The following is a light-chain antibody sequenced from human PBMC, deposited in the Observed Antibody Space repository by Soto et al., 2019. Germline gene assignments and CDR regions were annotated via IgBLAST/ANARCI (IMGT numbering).Light chain of an antibody. J-gene: IGKJ5*01. CDR3: QQRSNWPQIT. CDR1: QSVSIH. V-gene: IGKV3-11*01. Sequence: ETVMTQSPGTLSVSLGERASLSCRASQSVSIHLAWYQQKPGQAPRLLIYDTSTRATGIPARFSGSGSGTDFTLTIRTLEPEDFAVYYCQQRSNWPQITFGQGTRLEIK. CDR2: DTS.